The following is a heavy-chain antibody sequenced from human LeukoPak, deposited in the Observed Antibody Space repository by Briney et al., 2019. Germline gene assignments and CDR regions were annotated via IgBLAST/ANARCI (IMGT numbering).Heavy chain of an antibody. D-gene: IGHD3-10*01. Sequence: SGGSLRLSCAASGFTFSNYAMSWVRQAPGKGLEWVSGISGRDGSTHYADSVKGRFTISRDTSRNTLYLQMNSMRAEDTAVYYCAKDRGGLVSYALDVWGQGTTVTVSS. CDR3: AKDRGGLVSYALDV. J-gene: IGHJ6*02. V-gene: IGHV3-23*01. CDR1: GFTFSNYA. CDR2: ISGRDGST.